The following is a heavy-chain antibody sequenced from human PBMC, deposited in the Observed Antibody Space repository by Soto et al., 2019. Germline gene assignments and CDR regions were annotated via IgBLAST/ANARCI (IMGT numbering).Heavy chain of an antibody. CDR1: GGSISSYY. CDR3: ARGGAIAAAGPYYYYGMDV. D-gene: IGHD6-13*01. J-gene: IGHJ6*02. CDR2: IYYSGST. V-gene: IGHV4-59*01. Sequence: SETLSLTCTVSGGSISSYYWSWIRQPPGKGLEWIGYIYYSGSTNYNPSLKSRVTISVDTSKNQFSLKLSSVTATDTAVYYCARGGAIAAAGPYYYYGMDVWGQGTTVTVSS.